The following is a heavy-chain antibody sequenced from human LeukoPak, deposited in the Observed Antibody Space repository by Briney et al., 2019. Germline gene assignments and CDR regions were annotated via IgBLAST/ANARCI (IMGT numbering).Heavy chain of an antibody. CDR2: VNDGGST. CDR3: ARTVRGSEGGAFDP. D-gene: IGHD3-10*02. J-gene: IGHJ5*02. V-gene: IGHV4-59*11. Sequence: SETLSLTCTVSGGSMRTHFWSWIRQPPGKALDWIAYVNDGGSTSYHPSLQRRVAISVDTSKSQFSLRLTSVTAADSAVYYCARTVRGSEGGAFDPWGQGTLVTVSS. CDR1: GGSMRTHF.